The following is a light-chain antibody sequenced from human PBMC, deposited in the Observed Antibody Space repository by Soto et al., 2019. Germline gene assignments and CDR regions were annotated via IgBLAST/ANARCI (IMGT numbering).Light chain of an antibody. V-gene: IGKV1-39*01. CDR3: QQSYGTPIT. CDR1: QSISRY. Sequence: DIQMTQSPSSLSASVGDRVTITCRASQSISRYLNWYQQKPGQAPNLLIYVASSLQSEVPSSFSGSGSGTDFTLTITSLQPEVFATYYFQQSYGTPITFGQGTRLEIK. CDR2: VAS. J-gene: IGKJ5*01.